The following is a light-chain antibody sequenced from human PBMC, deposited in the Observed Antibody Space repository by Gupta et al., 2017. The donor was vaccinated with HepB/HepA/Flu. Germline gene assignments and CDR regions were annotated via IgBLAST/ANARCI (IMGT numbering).Light chain of an antibody. CDR2: YVS. CDR1: SSDVGGYNY. V-gene: IGLV2-14*03. CDR3: SSYTSSSTLVV. J-gene: IGLJ2*01. Sequence: QSALTQPASVSGSPGHSITISCPGTSSDVGGYNYVSWYQQHPGKAPKLMIYYVSNRPSGVSNRFSGSKSGNTASLTISGLQAEDEADYYCSSYTSSSTLVVFGGGTKLTVL.